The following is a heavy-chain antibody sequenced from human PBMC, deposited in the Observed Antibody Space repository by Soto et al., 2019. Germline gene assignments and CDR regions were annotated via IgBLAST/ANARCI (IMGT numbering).Heavy chain of an antibody. Sequence: ASVKVSCKASGYTFTSYGISWVRQAPGQGIEWMGWISAYNGNTNYAQKLQGRVTMTTDTSTSTAYMELRSLRSDDTAVYYCARVKTPRTYYYDSSGARWFDPWGQGTLVTVSS. J-gene: IGHJ5*02. D-gene: IGHD3-22*01. CDR2: ISAYNGNT. V-gene: IGHV1-18*01. CDR1: GYTFTSYG. CDR3: ARVKTPRTYYYDSSGARWFDP.